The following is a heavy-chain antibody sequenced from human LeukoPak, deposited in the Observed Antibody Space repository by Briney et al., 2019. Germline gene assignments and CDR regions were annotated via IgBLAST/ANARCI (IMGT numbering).Heavy chain of an antibody. D-gene: IGHD4-23*01. CDR2: IYYSGST. V-gene: IGHV4-39*07. CDR3: ARDNGGPIDY. Sequence: PSETLSLTCTVSGGSISSSSYYWGWIRQPPGKGLEWIGSIYYSGSTYYNPSLKSRVTISVDTSKNQFSLKLSSVTAADTAVYYCARDNGGPIDYWGQGTLVTVSS. J-gene: IGHJ4*02. CDR1: GGSISSSSYY.